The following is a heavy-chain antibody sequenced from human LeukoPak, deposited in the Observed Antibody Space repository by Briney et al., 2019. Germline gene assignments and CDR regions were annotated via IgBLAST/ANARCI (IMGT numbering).Heavy chain of an antibody. CDR1: GYSFATYW. Sequence: GESLKISCKGSGYSFATYWIAWVRQMPGKGLEWMGFIFPVESNIRYSPSFQGQVTISADKSISTAYLQWSSLKASDTAIYYCARPPSRGYSSSFEYWGQGTLVTVSS. CDR3: ARPPSRGYSSSFEY. J-gene: IGHJ4*02. CDR2: IFPVESNI. D-gene: IGHD2-2*03. V-gene: IGHV5-51*01.